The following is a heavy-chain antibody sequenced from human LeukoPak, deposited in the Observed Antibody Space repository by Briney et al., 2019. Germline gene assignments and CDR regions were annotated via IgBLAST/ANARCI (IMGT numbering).Heavy chain of an antibody. CDR2: IYYSGST. CDR1: GGSISSYY. Sequence: PSETLSLTCTVSGGSISSYYWSWIRQPPGKGLEWIGNIYYSGSTNYNPSLRSRVTISVDTSKNQCFLKLSSVTAADTAVYYCARGGDPHYGMDVWGQGTTVTVSS. J-gene: IGHJ6*02. CDR3: ARGGDPHYGMDV. D-gene: IGHD2-21*01. V-gene: IGHV4-59*01.